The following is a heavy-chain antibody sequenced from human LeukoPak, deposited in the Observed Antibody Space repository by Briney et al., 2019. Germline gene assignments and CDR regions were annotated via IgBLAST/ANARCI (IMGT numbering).Heavy chain of an antibody. CDR3: ARTYGGTPPERRWFDP. J-gene: IGHJ5*02. Sequence: SETLSLTCTVSGGSISSYYWSWIRQPPGKGLEWIGYIYYSESANYNPSLKSRVTISVDTSKNQFSLKLSSVTAADTAVYYCARTYGGTPPERRWFDPWGQGTLVTVSS. CDR2: IYYSESA. V-gene: IGHV4-59*01. D-gene: IGHD3-16*01. CDR1: GGSISSYY.